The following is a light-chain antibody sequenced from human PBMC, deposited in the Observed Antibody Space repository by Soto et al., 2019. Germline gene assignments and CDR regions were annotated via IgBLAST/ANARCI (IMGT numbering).Light chain of an antibody. CDR3: QQSCTPRLYT. CDR1: QSISVN. Sequence: DILLTQSPTSLSASVGDTVTITCRASQSISVNLNWYQHRPGEPPKVLIYASSTLATGAPSRFSGSGVGTDFTLTISSLQLEDFATYYCQQSCTPRLYTFGQGTKLEFK. J-gene: IGKJ2*01. V-gene: IGKV1-39*01. CDR2: ASS.